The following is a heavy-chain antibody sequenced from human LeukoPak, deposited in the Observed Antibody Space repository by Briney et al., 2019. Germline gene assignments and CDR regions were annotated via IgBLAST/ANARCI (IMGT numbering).Heavy chain of an antibody. Sequence: SETLSLTCTVSGXSISSYYGSWIRQPPGKGLEWIGYIYYSGSTNYNPSLKSRVTISVDTSKNQFSLKLSSVTAADTAVYYCARSGYSSSPFDYWGQGTLVTVSS. CDR3: ARSGYSSSPFDY. CDR1: GXSISSYY. J-gene: IGHJ4*02. CDR2: IYYSGST. D-gene: IGHD6-13*01. V-gene: IGHV4-59*01.